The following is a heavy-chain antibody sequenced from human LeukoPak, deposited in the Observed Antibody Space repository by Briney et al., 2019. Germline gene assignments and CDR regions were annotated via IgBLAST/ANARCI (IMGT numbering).Heavy chain of an antibody. CDR1: GGTFSSYA. D-gene: IGHD2-15*01. J-gene: IGHJ4*02. CDR3: ATLGVGVYCSGGSCLHFDY. Sequence: GASVKVSCKASGGTFSSYAISWVRQAPGQGLEWMGRIIPILGIANYAQKFQGRVTITADKSTSTAYMELSSLRSEDTAVYYCATLGVGVYCSGGSCLHFDYWGQGTLVTVSS. V-gene: IGHV1-69*04. CDR2: IIPILGIA.